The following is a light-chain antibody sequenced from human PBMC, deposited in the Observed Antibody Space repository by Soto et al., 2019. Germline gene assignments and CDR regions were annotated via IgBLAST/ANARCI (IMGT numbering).Light chain of an antibody. Sequence: VRVTQSLSTLSVYVRDRVTITCRASQTISSWLAWYQQKPGKAPKLLIYKASTLKSGVPSRFSGSGSGTEFTLTISSLQPDDFATYYCQHYNSYSEAFGQGTKVDIK. J-gene: IGKJ1*01. CDR1: QTISSW. V-gene: IGKV1-5*03. CDR3: QHYNSYSEA. CDR2: KAS.